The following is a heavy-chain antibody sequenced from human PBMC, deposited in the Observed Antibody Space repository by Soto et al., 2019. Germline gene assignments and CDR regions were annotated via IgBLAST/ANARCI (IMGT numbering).Heavy chain of an antibody. CDR2: IWYDGSNK. J-gene: IGHJ6*02. Sequence: GSLRLSCAASGFTFSSYGMHWVRQAPGKGLEWVAVIWYDGSNKYYADSVKGRFTISRDNSKNTLYLQMNSLRAEDTAVYYCARLLAARTHYYGMDVWGQGTTVTVSS. CDR1: GFTFSSYG. D-gene: IGHD6-6*01. V-gene: IGHV3-33*01. CDR3: ARLLAARTHYYGMDV.